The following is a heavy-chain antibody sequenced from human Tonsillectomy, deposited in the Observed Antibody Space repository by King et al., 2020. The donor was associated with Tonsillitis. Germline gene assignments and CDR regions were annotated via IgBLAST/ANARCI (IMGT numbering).Heavy chain of an antibody. J-gene: IGHJ4*02. CDR1: GFTFSNYC. Sequence: VQLVESGGGLVQPGGSLRLSCAASGFTFSNYCVGWVRQAPGKGLEWVANIKRDGSEKYYVDTVKGRFTISRDNAKNSLYLQMNSLRAEDTAVYYCARVTDLEVAFLDYWGQGTLVTVSS. CDR3: ARVTDLEVAFLDY. V-gene: IGHV3-7*03. CDR2: IKRDGSEK. D-gene: IGHD6-19*01.